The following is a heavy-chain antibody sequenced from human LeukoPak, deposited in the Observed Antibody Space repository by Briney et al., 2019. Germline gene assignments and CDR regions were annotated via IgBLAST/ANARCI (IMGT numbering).Heavy chain of an antibody. CDR1: GFTFSSYS. J-gene: IGHJ4*02. CDR2: ISSSSSYI. D-gene: IGHD3-10*01. CDR3: AREWFGELLDGY. V-gene: IGHV3-21*01. Sequence: PGGSLRLSCAASGFTFSSYSMNWVRQAPGKGLEWVSSISSSSSYIYYADSVKGRFTISRDNAKNSLYLQMNSLRAEDTAVYCCAREWFGELLDGYWGQGTLVTVSS.